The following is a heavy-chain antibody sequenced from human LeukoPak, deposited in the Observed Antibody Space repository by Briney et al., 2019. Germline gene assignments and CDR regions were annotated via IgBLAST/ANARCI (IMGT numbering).Heavy chain of an antibody. CDR3: AGVGIAAAGTWFDP. V-gene: IGHV1-69*04. CDR2: IIPILGIA. CDR1: GGTFSSYA. J-gene: IGHJ5*02. D-gene: IGHD6-13*01. Sequence: SVKVSCKASGGTFSSYAISWVRQAPGQGLEWMGRIIPILGIANYAQKFQGRVTITADKSTSTAYMELSSLGSEDMAVYYCAGVGIAAAGTWFDPWGQGTLVTVSS.